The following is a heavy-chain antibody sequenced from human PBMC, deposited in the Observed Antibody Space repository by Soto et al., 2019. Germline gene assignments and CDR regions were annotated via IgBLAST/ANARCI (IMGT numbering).Heavy chain of an antibody. Sequence: PGGSLRLSCAASGFTFSSYSMNWVRQAPGKGLEWVSSITSGSDYIYYADSVRGRFTISRDNAKNSLYLQMNSLRAEDAAVYYCARVDGYTYPNDYWGQGTLVTVSS. CDR3: ARVDGYTYPNDY. CDR1: GFTFSSYS. CDR2: ITSGSDYI. D-gene: IGHD5-12*01. J-gene: IGHJ4*02. V-gene: IGHV3-21*03.